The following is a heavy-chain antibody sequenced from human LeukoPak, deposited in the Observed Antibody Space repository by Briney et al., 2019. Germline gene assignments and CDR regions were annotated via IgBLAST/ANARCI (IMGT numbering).Heavy chain of an antibody. CDR3: ARDYPPPPVAGPYYFDY. D-gene: IGHD6-19*01. Sequence: GGSLRLSCVASGFTFSTYWMSWVRQAPGKGLEWVANIKQDGSEKYYVDFVKGRFTISRDNAKNSLYLHMNSLRAEDTAVYYCARDYPPPPVAGPYYFDYWGQGTLVTVSS. V-gene: IGHV3-7*05. CDR1: GFTFSTYW. CDR2: IKQDGSEK. J-gene: IGHJ4*02.